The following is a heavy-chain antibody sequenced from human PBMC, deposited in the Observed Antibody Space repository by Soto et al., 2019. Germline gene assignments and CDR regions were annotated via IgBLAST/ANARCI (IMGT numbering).Heavy chain of an antibody. V-gene: IGHV1-18*01. CDR3: ARVGTPIDY. D-gene: IGHD1-26*01. CDR1: GYTFTNFG. CDR2: ISAYNGNT. Sequence: QVQLVQSGAEVKKPGASVKVSCKASGYTFTNFGISWVRQAPGQGLEWMGWISAYNGNTNYAQNFRGRVTMTTDTATITAYMELRSLRSDDTSVYYCARVGTPIDYWGQGTLVTVSS. J-gene: IGHJ4*02.